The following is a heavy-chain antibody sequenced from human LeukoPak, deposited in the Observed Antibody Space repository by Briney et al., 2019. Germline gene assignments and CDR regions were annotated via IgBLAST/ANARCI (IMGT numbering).Heavy chain of an antibody. CDR3: ARSSGTGTLSY. D-gene: IGHD6-25*01. Sequence: SETLSLTCTVSGDSISRSTYYWAWIRQPPGKGLEWIGSVYYGRSPYFNPSLESRATISVDTSKNHFSLKMSSVTAADTAVYYCARSSGTGTLSYWGQGTLVTVSS. CDR2: VYYGRSP. V-gene: IGHV4-39*02. CDR1: GDSISRSTYY. J-gene: IGHJ4*02.